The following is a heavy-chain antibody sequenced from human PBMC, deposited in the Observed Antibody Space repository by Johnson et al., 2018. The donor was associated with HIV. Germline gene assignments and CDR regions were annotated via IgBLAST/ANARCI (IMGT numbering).Heavy chain of an antibody. J-gene: IGHJ3*02. CDR1: GFTFSHAW. CDR2: IESRAAGGTA. Sequence: VQLVESGGGLVKPGGSLRLSCAASGFTFSHAWMSWVRQAPGKGLEWVGHIESRAAGGTAEYAAPLKGRFTIARDDSKSTLYLEMNSLKTEDTAVYYCTTDPITMVQGVISAYDAFDIWGQGTMVTVSS. CDR3: TTDPITMVQGVISAYDAFDI. D-gene: IGHD3-10*01. V-gene: IGHV3-15*04.